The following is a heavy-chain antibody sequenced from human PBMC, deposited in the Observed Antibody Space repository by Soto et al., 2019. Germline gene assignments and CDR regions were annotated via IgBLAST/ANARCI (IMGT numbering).Heavy chain of an antibody. CDR3: ARQRYNWNDYFDY. V-gene: IGHV3-48*03. D-gene: IGHD1-1*01. CDR2: ISSSGSTI. CDR1: GFTFSSYE. Sequence: LRLSCAASGFTFSSYEMNWVRQAPGKGLEWVSYISSSGSTIYCADSVKGRFTISRDNAKNSLYLQMNSLRAEDTAVYYCARQRYNWNDYFDYWGQGTLVTVSS. J-gene: IGHJ4*02.